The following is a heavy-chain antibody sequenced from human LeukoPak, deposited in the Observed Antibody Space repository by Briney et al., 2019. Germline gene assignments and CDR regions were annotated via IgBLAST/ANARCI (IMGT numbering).Heavy chain of an antibody. D-gene: IGHD1-1*01. Sequence: GGSLRLSCAASGFTFSSYAMSWVRQAPGKGLEWVSAISGSGGSTYYADSVKGRFTISRDNSKNTLYLQMNSLRAEDTAVYYCARGNEGNYFQYWGQGTLVTVSS. CDR1: GFTFSSYA. CDR2: ISGSGGST. V-gene: IGHV3-23*01. J-gene: IGHJ4*01. CDR3: ARGNEGNYFQY.